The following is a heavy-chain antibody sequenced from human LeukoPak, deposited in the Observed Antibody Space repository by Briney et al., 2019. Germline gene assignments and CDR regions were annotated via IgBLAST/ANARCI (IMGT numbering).Heavy chain of an antibody. Sequence: ASVKVSCKASGYTFTSYGISWVRQAPGQGLEWMGWISAYNGNTNYAQKLQGRVTITRNTSISTAYMELSSLRSEDTAVYYCARGHVTTAFDPWGQGTLVTVSS. J-gene: IGHJ5*02. V-gene: IGHV1-18*01. D-gene: IGHD4-17*01. CDR1: GYTFTSYG. CDR3: ARGHVTTAFDP. CDR2: ISAYNGNT.